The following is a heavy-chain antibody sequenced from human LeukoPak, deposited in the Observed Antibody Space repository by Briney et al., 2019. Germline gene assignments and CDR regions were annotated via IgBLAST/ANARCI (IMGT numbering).Heavy chain of an antibody. V-gene: IGHV3-21*01. CDR1: GFTFSSYA. CDR3: ARCGGDCYSHGMDV. D-gene: IGHD2-21*02. Sequence: TGGSLRLSCAASGFTFSSYAMSWVRQAPGKGLEWVSSISSSSSYIYYADSVKGRFTISRDNAKNSLYLQMNSLRAEDTAVYYCARCGGDCYSHGMDVWGQGTTVTVSS. J-gene: IGHJ6*02. CDR2: ISSSSSYI.